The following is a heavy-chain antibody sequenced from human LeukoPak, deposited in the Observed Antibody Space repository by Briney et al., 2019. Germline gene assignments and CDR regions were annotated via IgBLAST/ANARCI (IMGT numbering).Heavy chain of an antibody. CDR2: ISVYNGNT. V-gene: IGHV1-18*01. CDR3: ATCSGGSCYPNWLDP. Sequence: ASVKVSCKASGSTIITYGITWVRQAPGQGLEWMGWISVYNGNTTNAQKLQGRVTMTIDTSTSTAYMELRSLRSDDTAVYYCATCSGGSCYPNWLDPWGQGTLVTVSS. D-gene: IGHD2-15*01. J-gene: IGHJ5*02. CDR1: GSTIITYG.